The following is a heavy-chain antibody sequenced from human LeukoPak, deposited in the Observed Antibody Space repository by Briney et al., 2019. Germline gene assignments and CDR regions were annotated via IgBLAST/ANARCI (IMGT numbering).Heavy chain of an antibody. CDR1: GFIFSDYY. CDR3: ARDRENSGIYLGAFDI. Sequence: GGSLRLSCAASGFIFSDYYMSWIRQAPGKGLEWVSYISSSGSSIYYADSVKSRFTISRGNAKNSLHLQMNSLRAEDTAVYYCARDRENSGIYLGAFDIWGQGTMVTVSS. J-gene: IGHJ3*02. V-gene: IGHV3-11*01. CDR2: ISSSGSSI. D-gene: IGHD1-26*01.